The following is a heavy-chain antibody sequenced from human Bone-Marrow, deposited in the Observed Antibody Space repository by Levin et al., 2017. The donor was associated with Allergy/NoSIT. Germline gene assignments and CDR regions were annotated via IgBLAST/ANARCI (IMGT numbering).Heavy chain of an antibody. CDR3: TTDSTGRPFEYCSGGSCRYGYVDL. V-gene: IGHV3-15*01. Sequence: GGSLRLSCAVSGLTFDNAWMSWVRQSPGKRLEWVGCIRTKYDGGTTEYAEPVRGRFTISRDDLKDTLYLHMNNLKMEDTAIYYCTTDSTGRPFEYCSGGSCRYGYVDLWGQGTRVTVSS. D-gene: IGHD2-15*01. CDR1: GLTFDNAW. CDR2: IRTKYDGGTT. J-gene: IGHJ4*02.